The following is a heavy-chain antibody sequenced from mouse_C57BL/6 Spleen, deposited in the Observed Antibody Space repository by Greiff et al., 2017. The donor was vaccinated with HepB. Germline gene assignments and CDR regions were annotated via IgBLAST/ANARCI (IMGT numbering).Heavy chain of an antibody. Sequence: QVQLQQSGPELVKPGASVKISCKASGYAFSSSWMNWVKQRPGKGLEWIGRIYPGDGDTNYNGKFKGKATLTADKSSSTAYMQLSSLTSEDSAVYFCARSGDYGSSYWYFDVWGTGTTVTVSS. V-gene: IGHV1-82*01. CDR2: IYPGDGDT. D-gene: IGHD1-1*01. J-gene: IGHJ1*03. CDR3: ARSGDYGSSYWYFDV. CDR1: GYAFSSSW.